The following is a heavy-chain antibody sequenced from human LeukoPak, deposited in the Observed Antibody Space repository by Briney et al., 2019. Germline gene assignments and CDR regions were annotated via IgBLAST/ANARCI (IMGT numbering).Heavy chain of an antibody. CDR1: GYSFTGYY. CDR3: ARDYLGKTA. V-gene: IGHV1-2*02. Sequence: ASVKVSCKASGYSFTGYYMHWVRQAPRQGLEWMGWINPNSGGTNYAQTSQGRVTMTRDTSISTAYMELSRLRSDDTAVYYCARDYLGKTAWGEGTLVTVSS. D-gene: IGHD1-26*01. CDR2: INPNSGGT. J-gene: IGHJ5*02.